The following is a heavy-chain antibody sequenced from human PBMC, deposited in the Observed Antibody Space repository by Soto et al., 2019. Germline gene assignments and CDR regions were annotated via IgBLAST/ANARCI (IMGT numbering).Heavy chain of an antibody. V-gene: IGHV2-70*17. CDR2: IDWDDDK. D-gene: IGHD2-15*01. CDR1: RFSLSTSGMC. CDR3: ARDLVVVAATNYYYYGMDV. Sequence: TGPTLVNPTQTLTLTCTFSRFSLSTSGMCVSWIRQPPGKALEWLARIDWDDDKFYSTSLKTRLTISKDTSKNQVVLTMTNMDPVDTATYYCARDLVVVAATNYYYYGMDVWGQGT. J-gene: IGHJ6*02.